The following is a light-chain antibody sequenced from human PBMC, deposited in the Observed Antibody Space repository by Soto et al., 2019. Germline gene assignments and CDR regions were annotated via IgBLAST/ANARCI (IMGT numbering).Light chain of an antibody. J-gene: IGKJ4*01. V-gene: IGKV3-15*01. CDR2: VAS. Sequence: IVMTQSPATLSVSPGESATLSCRASQSVSSNLAWHQQKPGQAPRLLIYVASTRATGIPARFSGSGSGTEFTLTISSLQSEDFAVYYCQQYNNWPLTFGGGTKVDIK. CDR3: QQYNNWPLT. CDR1: QSVSSN.